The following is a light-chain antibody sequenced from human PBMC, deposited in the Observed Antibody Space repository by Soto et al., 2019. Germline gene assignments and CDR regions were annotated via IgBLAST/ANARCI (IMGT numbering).Light chain of an antibody. J-gene: IGLJ2*01. CDR3: ASWDDSLNGPL. CDR1: SSNIGNNA. V-gene: IGLV1-36*01. CDR2: YDD. Sequence: QSVLTQPPSVSEAPRQRVTISCSGSSSNIGNNAVNWYQQLPGKAPKLLIYYDDVLPSGVSDRFSGSKSGTSASLAISGLQSEDEADYYCASWDDSLNGPLFGGGTKVTVL.